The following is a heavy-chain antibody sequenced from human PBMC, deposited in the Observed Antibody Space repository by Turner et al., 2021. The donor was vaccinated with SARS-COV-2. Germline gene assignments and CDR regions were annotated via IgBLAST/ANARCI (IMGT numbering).Heavy chain of an antibody. D-gene: IGHD4-17*01. Sequence: QVQLVESGGGVVQPGRSLRLSCAASGFTFSSYAMHWVRQAPGKGLEWVAVIWYDGSDKYYADSVKGRFTISRDNSKNTLYLQMNNLRAEDTAVYYCARSTVTTPPDYWGQGTLVTVSS. CDR3: ARSTVTTPPDY. CDR1: GFTFSSYA. CDR2: IWYDGSDK. V-gene: IGHV3-33*08. J-gene: IGHJ4*02.